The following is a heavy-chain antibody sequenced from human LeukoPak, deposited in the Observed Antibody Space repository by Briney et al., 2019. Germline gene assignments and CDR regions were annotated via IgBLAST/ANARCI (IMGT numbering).Heavy chain of an antibody. D-gene: IGHD5-18*01. CDR1: GGTLSSYA. Sequence: SVKVSCKASGGTLSSYAISWVRQAPGQGLEWMGRIIPILGIANYAQKFQGRVTITADKSTSTAYMELSSLRSEDAAVYYCAGAPLNSYGGDPYFDYWGQGTLVTVSS. CDR2: IIPILGIA. CDR3: AGAPLNSYGGDPYFDY. J-gene: IGHJ4*02. V-gene: IGHV1-69*04.